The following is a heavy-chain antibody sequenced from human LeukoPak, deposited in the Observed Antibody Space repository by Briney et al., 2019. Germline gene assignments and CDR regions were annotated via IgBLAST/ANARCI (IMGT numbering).Heavy chain of an antibody. Sequence: GRSLRLSCAASGFIFSTYVLTCVRQAPRKGLEWVSAISANGDTTYYADSVRGRFTISRDNSKNTVYLQVGILRAEDTAVYYCARGSGVSYFDFWGQGALVTVSS. CDR1: GFIFSTYV. CDR2: ISANGDTT. D-gene: IGHD5/OR15-5a*01. CDR3: ARGSGVSYFDF. V-gene: IGHV3-23*01. J-gene: IGHJ4*02.